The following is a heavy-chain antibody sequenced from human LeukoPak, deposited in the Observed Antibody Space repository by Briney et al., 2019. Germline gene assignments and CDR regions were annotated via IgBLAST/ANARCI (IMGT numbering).Heavy chain of an antibody. Sequence: SETLSLTCAVYGGSFSGYYWSWIRQPPGKGLEWIGEINHSGSTNYNPSLKSRVTISVDTSKNQFSLKLSSVTAADTAVYYCARLPTVVRYFDLWGRGTLVTASS. CDR2: INHSGST. J-gene: IGHJ2*01. D-gene: IGHD4-17*01. CDR3: ARLPTVVRYFDL. CDR1: GGSFSGYY. V-gene: IGHV4-34*01.